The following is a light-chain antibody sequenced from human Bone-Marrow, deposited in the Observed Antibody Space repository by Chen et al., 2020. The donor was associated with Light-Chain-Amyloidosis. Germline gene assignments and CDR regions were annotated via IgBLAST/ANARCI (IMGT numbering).Light chain of an antibody. J-gene: IGLJ1*01. Sequence: QSVLTQPPSASGTPGQRVTISCSGASSNIGINYVYWYQLFPGVAPNLLIHRNNQRSSGVPDRFSASKSGTSAFLAISGLRSEDEADYYCAAWDGSLSGYVFGTGTKVIVL. V-gene: IGLV1-47*01. CDR3: AAWDGSLSGYV. CDR1: SSNIGINY. CDR2: RNN.